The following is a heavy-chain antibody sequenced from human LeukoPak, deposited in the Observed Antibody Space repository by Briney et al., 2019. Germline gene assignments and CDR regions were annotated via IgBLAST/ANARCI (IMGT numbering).Heavy chain of an antibody. V-gene: IGHV3-21*01. CDR3: ARDRCSGGSCYEPLYYGMDV. CDR2: ISSSSSYI. Sequence: PGRSLRLSCAASGFTFSSYSMNWVRQAPGKGLEWVSSISSSSSYIYYADSVKGRFTISRDNAKNSLYLQMNSLRAEDTAVYYCARDRCSGGSCYEPLYYGMDVWGQGTTVTVSS. D-gene: IGHD2-15*01. J-gene: IGHJ6*02. CDR1: GFTFSSYS.